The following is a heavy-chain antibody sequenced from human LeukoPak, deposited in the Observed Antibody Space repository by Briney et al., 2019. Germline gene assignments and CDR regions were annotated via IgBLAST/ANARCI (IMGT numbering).Heavy chain of an antibody. CDR1: GFTFSSNY. CDR3: VTSTGQQFIPYDY. V-gene: IGHV3-66*02. D-gene: IGHD6-13*01. J-gene: IGHJ4*02. Sequence: GGSLRLSCAASGFTFSSNYMTWIRQAPGKGLEWVSLIYGADAAYYAESVRGRFMISRDNLKNTLFLQMNSLRVEDTAVYYCVTSTGQQFIPYDYWGQGTQVTVSS. CDR2: IYGADAA.